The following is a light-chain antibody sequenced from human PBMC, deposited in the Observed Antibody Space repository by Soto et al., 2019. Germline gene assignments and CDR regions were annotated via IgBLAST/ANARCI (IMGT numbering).Light chain of an antibody. Sequence: QPVLTQSPSASASLGASVKLTCTLSSGPSTYAIAWHQQQPEKGPRYLMKLNSDGSHSKGDGIPDRFSGSNSGAERYLTISSLQSEDEADYYCQTWGTGIRVFGGGTKLTVL. CDR2: LNSDGSH. V-gene: IGLV4-69*01. CDR1: SGPSTYA. CDR3: QTWGTGIRV. J-gene: IGLJ3*02.